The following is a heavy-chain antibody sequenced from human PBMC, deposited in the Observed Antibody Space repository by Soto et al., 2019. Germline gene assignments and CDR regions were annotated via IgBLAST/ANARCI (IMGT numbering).Heavy chain of an antibody. J-gene: IGHJ4*02. CDR3: TRVLVGGYYGSAFDF. D-gene: IGHD1-26*01. CDR2: ISSGSSFI. V-gene: IGHV3-21*01. CDR1: GFRFSSYG. Sequence: PGGSLRLSCTASGFRFSSYGMNWVRQAPGKGLEWVSSISSGSSFIYYADSGKGRFTISRDNAKNALYLQMNSLRADDTAIYYCTRVLVGGYYGSAFDFWGQGTQVTVSS.